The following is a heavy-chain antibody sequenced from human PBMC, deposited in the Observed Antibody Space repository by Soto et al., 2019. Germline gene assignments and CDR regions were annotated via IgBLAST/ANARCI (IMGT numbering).Heavy chain of an antibody. V-gene: IGHV4-4*02. CDR2: IYYSGST. J-gene: IGHJ4*02. CDR3: ARQLRVVQGRALAILDY. CDR1: SVSITSRNW. Sequence: SESLSLTFAVSSVSITSRNWWTWVRQPPGKGVERLGYIYYSGSTYYNPSLKTVVTISVDTSKNQFSLKLSSGTAADTHVYYSARQLRVVQGRALAILDYWGQGTLDGVS. D-gene: IGHD3-3*01.